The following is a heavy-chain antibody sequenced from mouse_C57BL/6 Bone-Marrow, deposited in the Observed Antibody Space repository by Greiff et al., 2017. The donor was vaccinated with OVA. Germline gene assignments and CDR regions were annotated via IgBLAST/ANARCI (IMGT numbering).Heavy chain of an antibody. CDR2: INSDGGST. V-gene: IGHV5-2*03. Sequence: EVKLVESGGGLVQPGESLKLSCESNEYEFPSHDMSWVRKTPEKRLELVAAINSDGGSTYYPDTMERRFIISRDTTKKTLYLQMSSLRSEDTAVYYCARRGSMMVTDWCAYWGQGTLVTVSA. CDR1: EYEFPSHD. D-gene: IGHD2-3*01. CDR3: ARRGSMMVTDWCAY. J-gene: IGHJ3*01.